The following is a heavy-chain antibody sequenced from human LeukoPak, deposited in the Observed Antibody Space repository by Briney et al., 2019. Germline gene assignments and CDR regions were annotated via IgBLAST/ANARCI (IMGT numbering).Heavy chain of an antibody. Sequence: ASVKVSCKASGGTFSSYAISWVRQAPGQGLEWMGRIIPIFGIANYAQKFQSRVTITADKSTSTAYMELSSLRSEDTAVYYCARDPGRTRDAFDIWGQGTMVTVSS. CDR3: ARDPGRTRDAFDI. J-gene: IGHJ3*02. CDR1: GGTFSSYA. D-gene: IGHD1-1*01. CDR2: IIPIFGIA. V-gene: IGHV1-69*04.